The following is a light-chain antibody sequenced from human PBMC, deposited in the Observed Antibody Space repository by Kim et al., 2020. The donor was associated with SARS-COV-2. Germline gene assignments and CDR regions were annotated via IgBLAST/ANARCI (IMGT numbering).Light chain of an antibody. V-gene: IGKV1-27*01. J-gene: IGKJ4*01. CDR3: QYYNTAPLT. CDR1: QGISNY. CDR2: AAS. Sequence: DIQMTQSLSSLSASVGDRVTITCRASQGISNYLAWYQQKPGKVPKLLIYAASTLQSGVPSRFSGSGSGTDFTPTISSLQPEDVATYYCQYYNTAPLTFGGGTKVDIK.